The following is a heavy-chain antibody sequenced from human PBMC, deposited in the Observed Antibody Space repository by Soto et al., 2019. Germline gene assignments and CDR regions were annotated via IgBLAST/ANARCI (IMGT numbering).Heavy chain of an antibody. V-gene: IGHV3-30*18. J-gene: IGHJ4*02. D-gene: IGHD3-22*01. CDR3: AKPPPSGDYDRSGYYFDY. Sequence: PGGSLRLSCAASGFTFSSYAMHWVRQAPGKGLEWVAFISYDDGRNKYYADSVKGRFTISRDNSKNTLYLQMNSLRAEDTAVYYCAKPPPSGDYDRSGYYFDYWGQGTLVTVSS. CDR1: GFTFSSYA. CDR2: ISYDDGRNK.